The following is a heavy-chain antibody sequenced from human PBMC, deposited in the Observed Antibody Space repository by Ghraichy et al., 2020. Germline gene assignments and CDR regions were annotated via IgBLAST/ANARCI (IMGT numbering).Heavy chain of an antibody. Sequence: GGSLRLSCAASGFTFSSYSMNWVRQAPGKGLEWVSSISSSSSYIYYADSVKGRFTISRDNAKNSLYLQMNSLRAEDTAVYYCARRRGYSGYDRPGIFDYWGQGTLVTVSS. CDR3: ARRRGYSGYDRPGIFDY. D-gene: IGHD5-12*01. CDR2: ISSSSSYI. J-gene: IGHJ4*02. V-gene: IGHV3-21*01. CDR1: GFTFSSYS.